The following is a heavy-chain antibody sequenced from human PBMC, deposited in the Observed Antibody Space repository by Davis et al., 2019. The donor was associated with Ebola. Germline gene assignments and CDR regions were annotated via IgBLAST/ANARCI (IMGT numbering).Heavy chain of an antibody. Sequence: PGGSLRLSCAASGFTFSSYGMHWVRQAQGKGLEWVAVISYAGNNKYFADSVKGRFTISRDNSKNTLYLQMNSLSAEDTAVYYCARDSQQWLVYYYGMDVWGQGTTVTVSS. D-gene: IGHD6-19*01. J-gene: IGHJ6*02. CDR1: GFTFSSYG. CDR3: ARDSQQWLVYYYGMDV. CDR2: ISYAGNNK. V-gene: IGHV3-30*03.